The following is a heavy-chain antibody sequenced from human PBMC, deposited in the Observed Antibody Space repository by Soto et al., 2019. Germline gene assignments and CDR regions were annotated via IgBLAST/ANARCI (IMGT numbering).Heavy chain of an antibody. CDR3: ARLPNKSPQN. CDR2: SNDGSS. Sequence: EVQLVESGGGLVQPGGSLRLSCVASGSTFSSYWMHWVRQAPGKGLVWVSSNDGSSIYADPVKGRFTISRDNAKNTLYLQMNSLRAEDTAVYYCARLPNKSPQNWGQGTLVIVSP. V-gene: IGHV3-74*01. CDR1: GSTFSSYW. J-gene: IGHJ1*01.